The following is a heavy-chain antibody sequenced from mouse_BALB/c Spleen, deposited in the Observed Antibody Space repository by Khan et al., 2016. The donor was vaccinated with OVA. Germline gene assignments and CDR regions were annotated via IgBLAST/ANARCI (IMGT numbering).Heavy chain of an antibody. CDR1: GYTFTNYT. CDR2: ISPSSGYT. Sequence: VQLQQSGAELARPGASVKMSCKASGYTFTNYTMHWVKQRPGQGLEWIGYISPSSGYTDYNQKFKDKATLTADKSSSTAYMQLTRLTSDDSAVYYRVRIPVPPYFFDSWGHGTTLTVSS. V-gene: IGHV1-4*01. CDR3: VRIPVPPYFFDS. J-gene: IGHJ2*01.